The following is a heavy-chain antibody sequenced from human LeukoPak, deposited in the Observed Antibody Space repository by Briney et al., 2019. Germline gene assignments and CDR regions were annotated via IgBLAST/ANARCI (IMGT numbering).Heavy chain of an antibody. Sequence: PGGSLRLSCAASGFSFSRYAISWVRQAPGKGLEWISLISSSSSYIYYADSLKGRSTISRDNAKNSLYLQMNSLRAEDTAVYYCARDLWDSSSSRAPDYWGQGTLVTVSS. V-gene: IGHV3-21*01. CDR3: ARDLWDSSSSRAPDY. D-gene: IGHD6-6*01. CDR1: GFSFSRYA. CDR2: ISSSSSYI. J-gene: IGHJ4*02.